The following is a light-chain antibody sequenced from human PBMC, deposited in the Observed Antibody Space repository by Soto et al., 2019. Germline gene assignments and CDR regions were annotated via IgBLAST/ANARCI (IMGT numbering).Light chain of an antibody. CDR1: SSDVGGYNF. Sequence: QSVLTQPPSASGSPGQSVTISCTGTSSDVGGYNFVSWYQQHPGKAPKLMIYEVTKRPSRVPDRFSGSKSGNTASLTVSGLQAEDEADYYCSSYAGSNSVLFGGGTKLTVL. V-gene: IGLV2-8*01. J-gene: IGLJ2*01. CDR3: SSYAGSNSVL. CDR2: EVT.